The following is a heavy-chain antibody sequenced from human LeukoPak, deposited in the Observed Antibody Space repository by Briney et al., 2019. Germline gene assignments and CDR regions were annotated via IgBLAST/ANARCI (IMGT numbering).Heavy chain of an antibody. D-gene: IGHD2-15*01. Sequence: ASVKVSCKASGYTSTSYDINWVRQATGQGLEWMGWMNPNSGNTGYAQKFQGRVTMTRNTSISTAYMELSSLRSEDTAVYYCARGVVVAGGCCSYWGQGTLVTVSS. CDR2: MNPNSGNT. CDR1: GYTSTSYD. J-gene: IGHJ4*02. V-gene: IGHV1-8*01. CDR3: ARGVVVAGGCCSY.